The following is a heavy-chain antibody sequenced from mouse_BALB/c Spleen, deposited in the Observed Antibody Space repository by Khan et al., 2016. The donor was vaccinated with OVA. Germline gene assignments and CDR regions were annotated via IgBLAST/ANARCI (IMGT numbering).Heavy chain of an antibody. CDR3: TRSYDSYYFDY. J-gene: IGHJ2*01. CDR1: GYSFTSYW. D-gene: IGHD2-4*01. Sequence: EVQLQQSGTVLARPGASVKMSCKASGYSFTSYWMHWVKQRPGQGLEWIGAIYPGNSDTRYNQKFKGKATLTAVTSASTAYMELSSLTDEDSVVYYCTRSYDSYYFDYWGQGTTLTVSA. V-gene: IGHV1-5*01. CDR2: IYPGNSDT.